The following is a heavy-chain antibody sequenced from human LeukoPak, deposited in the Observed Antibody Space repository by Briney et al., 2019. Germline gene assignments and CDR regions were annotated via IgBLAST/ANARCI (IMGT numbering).Heavy chain of an antibody. Sequence: PEASVTVSCKASGYTFTSYGISWVRQAPGQGLEWMGWISAYNGNTNYAQKLQGRVTMTTDTSTSTAYMELRSLRSDDTAVYYCALIVGATPDAFDIWGQGTMVTVSS. D-gene: IGHD1-26*01. CDR3: ALIVGATPDAFDI. CDR1: GYTFTSYG. J-gene: IGHJ3*02. V-gene: IGHV1-18*01. CDR2: ISAYNGNT.